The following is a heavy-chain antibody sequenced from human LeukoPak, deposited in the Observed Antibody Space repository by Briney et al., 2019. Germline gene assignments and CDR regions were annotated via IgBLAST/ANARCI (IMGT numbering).Heavy chain of an antibody. D-gene: IGHD6-19*01. CDR3: AKEQWLVRYFDY. J-gene: IGHJ4*02. V-gene: IGHV3-9*01. Sequence: GGSLRLSCAASGFTFDDYAMHWVRQAPGKGLEWVSGISWNSGSIGYADSVKGRFTISRDNAKNSLYLQMNSLRAEDTALYYCAKEQWLVRYFDYWGQGTLVTVSS. CDR1: GFTFDDYA. CDR2: ISWNSGSI.